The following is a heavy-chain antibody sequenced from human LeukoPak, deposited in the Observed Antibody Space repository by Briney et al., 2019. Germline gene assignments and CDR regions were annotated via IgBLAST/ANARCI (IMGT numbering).Heavy chain of an antibody. Sequence: PGGSLRLSCAASGFILNKNAMNWVRQAPGKGLEWVAVVIGSSGATDYADSVKGRFTISRDNSKNTLFLQMNSLRAEDTAIYYCAKGAYDFLEIAYFDYWGQGALVTVSS. D-gene: IGHD3-3*01. CDR1: GFILNKNA. CDR2: VIGSSGAT. J-gene: IGHJ4*02. V-gene: IGHV3-23*01. CDR3: AKGAYDFLEIAYFDY.